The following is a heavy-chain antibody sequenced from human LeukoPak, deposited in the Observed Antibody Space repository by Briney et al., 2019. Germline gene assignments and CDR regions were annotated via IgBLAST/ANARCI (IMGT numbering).Heavy chain of an antibody. CDR2: INWMGNNV. V-gene: IGHV3-9*01. D-gene: IGHD5-18*01. J-gene: IGHJ6*02. CDR3: AKMRNTAMAHGMDV. CDR1: GFTFSSYG. Sequence: GGSLRLSCAASGFTFSSYGMHWVRQAPGKGLEWVSGINWMGNNVGYADSVQGRFTISRDNANNVLYLQMDSLRTEDTALYYCAKMRNTAMAHGMDVWGQGTTVTVSS.